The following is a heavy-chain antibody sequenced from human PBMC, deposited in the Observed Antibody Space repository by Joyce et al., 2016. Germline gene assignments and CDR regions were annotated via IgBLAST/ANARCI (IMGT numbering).Heavy chain of an antibody. CDR1: GYTFTTYP. V-gene: IGHV1-3*01. Sequence: QVQFVQSGAEVKKPGASVKVSCKASGYTFTTYPMHWVRQAPGQRLEWMGCINAGNGNTKYSQKFQGRVTITSDTSASTAYMELSSLRSEDTAVYYCAREAGLATMRNWGQGTLITVSS. J-gene: IGHJ4*02. CDR3: AREAGLATMRN. CDR2: INAGNGNT. D-gene: IGHD5-12*01.